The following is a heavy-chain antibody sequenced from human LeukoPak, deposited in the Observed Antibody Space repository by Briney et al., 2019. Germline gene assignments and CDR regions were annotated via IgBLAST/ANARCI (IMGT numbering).Heavy chain of an antibody. CDR3: ARDQRRYYFDY. CDR2: IYYSGST. Sequence: SETLSLTCTVSGGSISSYYWSWIRQPPGKGLEWIGYIYYSGSTNYNPSLKSRVTISVDTSKNQFSLKLSSVTAADTAVYYCARDQRRYYFDYWGQGTLVTVSS. V-gene: IGHV4-59*01. J-gene: IGHJ4*02. CDR1: GGSISSYY.